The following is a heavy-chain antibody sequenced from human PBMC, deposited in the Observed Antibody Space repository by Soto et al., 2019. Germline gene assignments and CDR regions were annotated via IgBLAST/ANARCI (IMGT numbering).Heavy chain of an antibody. V-gene: IGHV3-33*01. Sequence: QVQLVESGGGVVQPGRSRRLSCAASGFTFSGYGMHWVRQAPGKGLEWVAVIWHDGNNKYYADSVKGRFTISRDNSKDKLYLHINSLRAEDTAVYYCARDKNTAVRGVIMYWGQGTLVTVSS. CDR3: ARDKNTAVRGVIMY. CDR2: IWHDGNNK. CDR1: GFTFSGYG. D-gene: IGHD3-10*01. J-gene: IGHJ4*02.